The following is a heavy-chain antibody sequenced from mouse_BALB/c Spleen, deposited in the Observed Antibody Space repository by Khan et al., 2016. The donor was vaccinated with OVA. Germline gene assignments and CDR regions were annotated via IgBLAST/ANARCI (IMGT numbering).Heavy chain of an antibody. CDR2: ISSGGSYT. V-gene: IGHV5-6*01. CDR1: GFTFSTYC. D-gene: IGHD1-1*01. Sequence: EVKLVESGGDLVKPGGSLKLSCAASGFTFSTYCMSWVRQTPEKRLEWVATISSGGSYTYYPDNVQGRFTISRDNAKNTLYLQMSSLKSEETARYYCARIAYYYNSEGFAYWGQGTLVTVSA. CDR3: ARIAYYYNSEGFAY. J-gene: IGHJ3*01.